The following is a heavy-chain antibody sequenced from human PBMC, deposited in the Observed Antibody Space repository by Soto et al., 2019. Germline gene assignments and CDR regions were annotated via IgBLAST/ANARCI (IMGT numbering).Heavy chain of an antibody. CDR3: AKDQVVRGVIITLVXWSTTLGGMDV. Sequence: GGSLRLSCAASGFTFSSYGMHWVRQAPGKGLEWVAVISYDGSNKYYADSVKGRFTISRDNSKNTLYLQMNSLRAGDTAVYYCAKDQVVRGVIITLVXWSTTLGGMDVWGQGTKVTVYS. CDR2: ISYDGSNK. D-gene: IGHD3-10*01. CDR1: GFTFSSYG. V-gene: IGHV3-30*18. J-gene: IGHJ6*02.